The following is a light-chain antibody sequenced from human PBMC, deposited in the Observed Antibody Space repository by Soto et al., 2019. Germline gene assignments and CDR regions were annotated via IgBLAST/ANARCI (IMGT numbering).Light chain of an antibody. V-gene: IGKV3-11*01. CDR1: QRFXSY. CDR2: DES. Sequence: IVLTQSPATLSLSPGERATLSCRASQRFXSYFAWYQQKPGQAPRLLIXDESNRATGIPARFIGSGSGTDFTLTISSLEPEDFAVYYCQQRSNWPTITFGQGTRLEIK. CDR3: QQRSNWPTIT. J-gene: IGKJ5*01.